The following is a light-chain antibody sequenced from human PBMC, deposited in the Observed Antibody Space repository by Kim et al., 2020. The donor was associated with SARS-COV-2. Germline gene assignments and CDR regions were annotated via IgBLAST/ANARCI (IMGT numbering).Light chain of an antibody. CDR2: YDS. CDR3: QVWDSSSDHPV. V-gene: IGLV3-21*04. CDR1: NIGSKS. Sequence: VSVAPGKTARITCGGNNIGSKSVHWYQQKPGQAPVLVIYYDSDRPSGIPERFSDSNSGNTATLTISRVEAGDEADYYCQVWDSSSDHPVFGGGTQLTVL. J-gene: IGLJ3*02.